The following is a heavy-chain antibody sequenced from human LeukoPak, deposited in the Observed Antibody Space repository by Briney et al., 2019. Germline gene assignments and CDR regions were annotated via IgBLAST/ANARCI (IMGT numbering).Heavy chain of an antibody. CDR2: INHSGST. D-gene: IGHD5-18*01. CDR3: ARSDGYGLVGI. J-gene: IGHJ3*02. Sequence: SETLSLTCAVYGGSFSGYYWSWIRQPPGKGLEWIGEINHSGSTNYNPSLKSRVAISVDTSKNQFSLKLSSVTAADTAVYYCARSDGYGLVGIWGQGTMVTVSS. CDR1: GGSFSGYY. V-gene: IGHV4-34*01.